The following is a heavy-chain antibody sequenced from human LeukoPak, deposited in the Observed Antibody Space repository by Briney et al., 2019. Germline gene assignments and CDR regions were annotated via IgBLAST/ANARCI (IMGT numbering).Heavy chain of an antibody. CDR2: ISHDGSFE. CDR3: ARPQGSGSYYFDY. Sequence: PGGSLRLSCAASGFTFSSYGMHWVRQAPGKGLEWVGTISHDGSFEFYADSAKGRFTISRDSSKSTLYLQMNSLRAEDTAVYYCARPQGSGSYYFDYWGQGTLVTVSS. J-gene: IGHJ4*02. D-gene: IGHD3-10*01. CDR1: GFTFSSYG. V-gene: IGHV3-30*03.